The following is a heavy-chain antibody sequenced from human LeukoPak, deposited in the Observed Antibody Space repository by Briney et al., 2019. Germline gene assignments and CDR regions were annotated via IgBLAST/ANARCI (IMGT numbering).Heavy chain of an antibody. CDR3: AKDIDYGGAN. CDR2: ISYDGSKK. V-gene: IGHV3-30*18. J-gene: IGHJ4*02. Sequence: PGGSLRLSCAASGFTFSSYGMHWVRQAPGKGLEWVAVISYDGSKKYYADSVKDRFTISRDISENTLYLQMNSLRAEDTALYYCAKDIDYGGANWGQGTLVIVSS. CDR1: GFTFSSYG. D-gene: IGHD4-23*01.